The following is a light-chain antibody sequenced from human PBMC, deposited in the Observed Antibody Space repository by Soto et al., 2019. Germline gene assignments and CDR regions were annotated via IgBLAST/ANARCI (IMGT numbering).Light chain of an antibody. V-gene: IGKV1-39*01. CDR3: QQSYITPYT. J-gene: IGKJ2*01. CDR1: QNIDNY. CDR2: AAF. Sequence: DIQMTQSPSSLSSFVGDRVTSTCRARQNIDNYVNWYQQQPGKAPKLLIYAAFSLQSGVPSRFSGSASGTDFILTIPSLKPQDSATYFCQQSYITPYTFGQGTKLPIK.